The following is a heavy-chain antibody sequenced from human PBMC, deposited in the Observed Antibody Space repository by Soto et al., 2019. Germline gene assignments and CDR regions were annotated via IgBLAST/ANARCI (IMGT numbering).Heavy chain of an antibody. CDR3: ARDRSQLRWVYGMDV. CDR1: GFTFSSYS. J-gene: IGHJ6*02. Sequence: GGSLRLSCAASGFTFSSYSMNWVRQAPGKGLEWVSSISSSSSYIYYADSVKGRFTISRDNAKNSLYLQMNSLRAEDTAVYYCARDRSQLRWVYGMDVWGQGTTVTVSS. D-gene: IGHD6-6*01. V-gene: IGHV3-21*01. CDR2: ISSSSSYI.